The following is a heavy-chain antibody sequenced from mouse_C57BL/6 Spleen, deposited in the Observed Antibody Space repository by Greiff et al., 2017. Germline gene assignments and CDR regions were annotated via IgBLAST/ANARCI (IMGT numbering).Heavy chain of an antibody. CDR1: GYTFTSYW. D-gene: IGHD2-3*01. CDR3: ARNDDGYYVGYFDV. Sequence: QVQLQQPGAELVKPGASVKLSCKASGYTFTSYWMHWVKQRPGQGLEWIGMIHPNSGSTNYNEKFKSKATLTVDKSSSTAYMQLSSLTSEDSAVYYCARNDDGYYVGYFDVWGTGTTVTVSS. CDR2: IHPNSGST. V-gene: IGHV1-64*01. J-gene: IGHJ1*03.